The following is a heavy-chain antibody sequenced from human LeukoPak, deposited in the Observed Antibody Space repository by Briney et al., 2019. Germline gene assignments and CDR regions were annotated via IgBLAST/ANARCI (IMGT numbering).Heavy chain of an antibody. V-gene: IGHV3-23*01. J-gene: IGHJ6*04. CDR3: AKALGLEDV. D-gene: IGHD3-3*02. Sequence: LSLTCTVSGGSISSGGYYWSWIRQPPGKGLEWVSAISGSGGNTYYADSVKGRFTISRDNSKNTLYLQMNSLRAEDTAVYYCAKALGLEDVWGKGTTVTVSS. CDR1: GGSISSGGYY. CDR2: ISGSGGNT.